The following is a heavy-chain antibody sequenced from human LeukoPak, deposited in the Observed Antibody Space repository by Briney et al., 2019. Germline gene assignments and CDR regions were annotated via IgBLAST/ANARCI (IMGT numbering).Heavy chain of an antibody. V-gene: IGHV1-2*02. Sequence: ASVKVSCKASGYTFTGYYTHWVRQAPGQGLEWMGWINPNSGGTNYAQKFQGRVTMTRDTPISTAYMELSRLRSDDTAVYYCALDILTGYNWFDPWGQGTPVTVSP. CDR2: INPNSGGT. CDR3: ALDILTGYNWFDP. CDR1: GYTFTGYY. J-gene: IGHJ5*02. D-gene: IGHD3-9*01.